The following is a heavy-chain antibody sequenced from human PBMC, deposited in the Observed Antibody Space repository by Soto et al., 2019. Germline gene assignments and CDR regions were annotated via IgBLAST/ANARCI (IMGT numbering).Heavy chain of an antibody. Sequence: EVQLLESGGGLVQPGGSLRLSCAASGFTFSSYAMSWVRQAPGKGLEWVSAISGSGGSTYYADSVKGRFTISRDNSKNTLHLQMNSLRAEDTAVYYCAKRNRCSGGSCYSDFDYWGQGTLVTVSS. J-gene: IGHJ4*02. V-gene: IGHV3-23*01. D-gene: IGHD2-15*01. CDR1: GFTFSSYA. CDR3: AKRNRCSGGSCYSDFDY. CDR2: ISGSGGST.